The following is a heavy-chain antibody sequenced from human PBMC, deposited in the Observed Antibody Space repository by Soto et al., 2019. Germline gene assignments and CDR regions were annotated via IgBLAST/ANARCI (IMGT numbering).Heavy chain of an antibody. D-gene: IGHD4-17*01. V-gene: IGHV4-34*01. Sequence: PSETLSLTCAVYGGSFSGYYWSWIRQPPGKGLEWIGEINHSGSTNYNPSLKSRVTISVDTSKNQFSLKLSSVTAADTAVYYCARHGSTVTLYFDYWGQGTLVTVSS. CDR3: ARHGSTVTLYFDY. CDR2: INHSGST. J-gene: IGHJ4*02. CDR1: GGSFSGYY.